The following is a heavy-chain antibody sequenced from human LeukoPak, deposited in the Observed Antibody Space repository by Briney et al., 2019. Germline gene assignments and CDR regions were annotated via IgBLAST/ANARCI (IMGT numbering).Heavy chain of an antibody. CDR3: ARGNGLYDFWSPRGDWFDP. D-gene: IGHD3-3*01. J-gene: IGHJ5*02. CDR1: GGSISSGDYY. CDR2: IYTSGST. Sequence: KPSQTLSLTCTVSGGSISSGDYYWSWIRQPAGKGLEWIGRIYTSGSTNYNPSLKSRVTISVDTSKNQFPLKLSSVTAADTAVYYCARGNGLYDFWSPRGDWFDPWGQGTLVTVSS. V-gene: IGHV4-61*02.